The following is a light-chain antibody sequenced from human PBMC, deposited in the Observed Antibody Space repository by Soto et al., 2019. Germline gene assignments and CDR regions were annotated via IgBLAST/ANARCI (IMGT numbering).Light chain of an antibody. V-gene: IGKV3-15*01. CDR1: QSVGET. CDR2: GAS. CDR3: QQYEDRPQT. Sequence: EIVMTQSPVILSVSPGERATLSCRASQSVGETVAWFQLKPGQAPRLLIFGASARATGIPARFGGSGSGTNFTLTISSLQSEDFATYYCQQYEDRPQTFGQGTKVDIK. J-gene: IGKJ1*01.